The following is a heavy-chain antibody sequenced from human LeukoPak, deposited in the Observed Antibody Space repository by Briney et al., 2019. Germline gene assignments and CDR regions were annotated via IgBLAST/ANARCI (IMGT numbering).Heavy chain of an antibody. CDR1: GFTFSSYA. Sequence: GGSLRLSCAASGFTFSSYAMTWVRQAPGKGLEWVSSISDRDHNTYYADSVKGRFTISRDNTKNTLYLQMNSLRAEDTAVYYCAKGGLSRAGLDFWGQGTLVTVSS. CDR2: ISDRDHNT. J-gene: IGHJ4*02. D-gene: IGHD5/OR15-5a*01. V-gene: IGHV3-23*01. CDR3: AKGGLSRAGLDF.